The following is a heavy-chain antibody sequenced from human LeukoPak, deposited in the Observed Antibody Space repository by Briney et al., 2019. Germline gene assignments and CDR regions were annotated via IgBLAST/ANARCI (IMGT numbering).Heavy chain of an antibody. Sequence: GRSLRLSCAASGFTFSSYAMHWVRQAPGKGLEWVAVISYDGSNKYYADSVKGRFTISRDNSKNTLYLQMNSLRAEDTAVYYCARSTTIVATILVAFDIWGQGTMVTVSS. J-gene: IGHJ3*02. V-gene: IGHV3-30-3*01. CDR1: GFTFSSYA. CDR2: ISYDGSNK. CDR3: ARSTTIVATILVAFDI. D-gene: IGHD5-12*01.